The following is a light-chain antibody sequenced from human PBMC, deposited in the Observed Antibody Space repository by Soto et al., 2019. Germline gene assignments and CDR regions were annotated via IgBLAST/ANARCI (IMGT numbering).Light chain of an antibody. CDR2: GAS. J-gene: IGKJ4*01. CDR1: QSVSSSY. CDR3: QQYGSSPPLT. Sequence: EIVVTQSPGTLPLSPGERATLSCRASQSVSSSYLAWYQQKPGQAPRLLIYGASSSATGIPDRFSGSGSGIDFTLTISSLEPGDFAVYYCQQYGSSPPLTFGGGTKVEIK. V-gene: IGKV3-20*01.